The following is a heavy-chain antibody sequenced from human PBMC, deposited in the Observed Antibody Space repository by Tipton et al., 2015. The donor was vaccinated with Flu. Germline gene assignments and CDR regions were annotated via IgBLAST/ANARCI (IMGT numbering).Heavy chain of an antibody. J-gene: IGHJ4*02. CDR3: ARRSTTEAPHYFDY. V-gene: IGHV4-59*08. D-gene: IGHD2/OR15-2a*01. CDR2: MLYGGST. Sequence: LRLSCSVSGGSISSYYWNWIRQPPVKGLEWIWFMLYGGSTNYNPSLNSRVTISADTSRNHISLMLSSVPTADTAVYYCARRSTTEAPHYFDYWGQGILVTVSS. CDR1: GGSISSYY.